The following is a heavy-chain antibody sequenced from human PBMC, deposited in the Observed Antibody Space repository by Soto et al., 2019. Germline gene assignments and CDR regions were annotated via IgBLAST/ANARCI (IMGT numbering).Heavy chain of an antibody. CDR2: IYYSGST. J-gene: IGHJ5*02. CDR1: GGSFSGYY. Sequence: SETLSLTCAVYGGSFSGYYWSWIRQPPGKGLEWIGYIYYSGSTNYNPSLKSRVTISVDTSKNQFSLKLSSVTAADTAVYYCARDRRDVVVVAATRLSYNWFDPWGQGTLVTVSS. CDR3: ARDRRDVVVVAATRLSYNWFDP. V-gene: IGHV4-59*01. D-gene: IGHD2-15*01.